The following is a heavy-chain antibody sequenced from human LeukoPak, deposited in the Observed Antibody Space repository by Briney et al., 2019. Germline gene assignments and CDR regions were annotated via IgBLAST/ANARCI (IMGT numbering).Heavy chain of an antibody. CDR3: AKDVGPSNYYFDY. CDR2: ISRRGVDT. CDR1: GLTFAAYA. Sequence: GGPLRLSCAASGLTFAAYAMSWVRQAPGKGLEWVSVISRRGVDTYFAHSVKGRFFISRDNYMNALYMQMNSLRAEDRAVYYCAKDVGPSNYYFDYWGRGTLVSVS. D-gene: IGHD1-26*01. J-gene: IGHJ4*02. V-gene: IGHV3-23*01.